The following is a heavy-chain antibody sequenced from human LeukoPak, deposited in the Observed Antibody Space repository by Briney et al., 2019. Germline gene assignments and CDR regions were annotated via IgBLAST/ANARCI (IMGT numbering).Heavy chain of an antibody. CDR3: ARVPTYCSGGSCCDY. CDR1: GFTFSDHY. J-gene: IGHJ4*02. CDR2: ISSSGSYT. D-gene: IGHD2-15*01. V-gene: IGHV3-11*06. Sequence: GGSLRLSCAASGFTFSDHYMSWIRQAPGKGLEWDSYISSSGSYTNYADSVKGRFTISRDNAKNSLYLQMNSLRAEDTAVYYCARVPTYCSGGSCCDYWGQGTLVTVSS.